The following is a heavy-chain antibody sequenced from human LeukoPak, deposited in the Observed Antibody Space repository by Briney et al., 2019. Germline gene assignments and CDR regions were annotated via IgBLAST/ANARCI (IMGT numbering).Heavy chain of an antibody. V-gene: IGHV4-39*07. Sequence: SETLSLTCTVSGGSISSSSYYWGWIRQPPGKGLEWIGSIYYSGSTYYNPSLKSRVTISVSTSKNQFSLTLSSVPAAETAVYYCARDPGGFGELFSWFDPWGQGTLVTVSS. CDR1: GGSISSSSYY. J-gene: IGHJ5*02. D-gene: IGHD3-10*01. CDR3: ARDPGGFGELFSWFDP. CDR2: IYYSGST.